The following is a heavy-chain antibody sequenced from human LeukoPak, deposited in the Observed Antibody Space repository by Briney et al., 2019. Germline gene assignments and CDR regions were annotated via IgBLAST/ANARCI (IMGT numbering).Heavy chain of an antibody. V-gene: IGHV1-2*02. CDR1: GYTFTGYY. CDR3: ARGNAWGNYDKNTPTDY. CDR2: INPNSGGT. D-gene: IGHD4-11*01. Sequence: ASVKVSCRASGYTFTGYYMHWVRQAPGQGLEWMGWINPNSGGTNYAQKFQGRVTMTRDTSISTAYMELSRLRSDDTAVYYCARGNAWGNYDKNTPTDYWGQGTLVTVSS. J-gene: IGHJ4*02.